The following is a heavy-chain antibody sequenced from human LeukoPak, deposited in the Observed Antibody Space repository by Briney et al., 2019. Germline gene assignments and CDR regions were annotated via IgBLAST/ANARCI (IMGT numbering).Heavy chain of an antibody. D-gene: IGHD3-10*01. CDR1: GFTFSSLW. CDR2: ISSDGTNT. CDR3: TRGPPDGSGNYYPGDF. V-gene: IGHV3-74*01. J-gene: IGHJ4*02. Sequence: GGSLRLSCAASGFTFSSLWMHWVRQAPGKGLVWVSRISSDGTNTNYADSVKGRFTISRDNAKNTLYLQMNSLRVEDTAVYYCTRGPPDGSGNYYPGDFWGQGTLVTVSS.